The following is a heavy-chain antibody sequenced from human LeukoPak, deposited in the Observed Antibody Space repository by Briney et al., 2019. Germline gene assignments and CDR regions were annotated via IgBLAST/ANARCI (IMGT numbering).Heavy chain of an antibody. CDR1: GGSISSSSYY. Sequence: PSETLSLTCTVSGGSISSSSYYWSWIRQPPGKGLEWIGYIYYSGSTNYNPSLKSRVTISVDTSKNQFSLKLSSVTAADTAVYYCAREGYDFWSGYYTNYYYGMDVWGQGTTVTVSS. CDR3: AREGYDFWSGYYTNYYYGMDV. J-gene: IGHJ6*02. D-gene: IGHD3-3*01. V-gene: IGHV4-61*01. CDR2: IYYSGST.